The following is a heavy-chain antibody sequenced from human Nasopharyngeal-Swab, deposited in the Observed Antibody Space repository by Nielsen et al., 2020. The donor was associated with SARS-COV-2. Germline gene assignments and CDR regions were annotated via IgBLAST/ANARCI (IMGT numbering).Heavy chain of an antibody. CDR1: GGSISSNY. V-gene: IGHV4-59*01. CDR2: MSYSGST. J-gene: IGHJ4*02. CDR3: ARSLVGVSRHFDY. D-gene: IGHD1-26*01. Sequence: GSLRLSCTVSGGSISSNYWNWIRQPPGKGLERIGYMSYSGSTNYNPSLNSRVTISLDTSKNQFSLRLSSVTSADTAVYYCARSLVGVSRHFDYWGQGALVTVSS.